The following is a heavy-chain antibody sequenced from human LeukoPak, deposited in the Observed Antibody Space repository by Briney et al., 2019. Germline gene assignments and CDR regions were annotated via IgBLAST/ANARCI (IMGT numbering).Heavy chain of an antibody. CDR3: ASLSLGHY. J-gene: IGHJ4*02. CDR2: IYSGGST. CDR1: GFALSSHW. V-gene: IGHV3-53*01. D-gene: IGHD6-6*01. Sequence: GGSLRLSCAASGFALSSHWMTWVRQAPGKGLEWVSVIYSGGSTYYADSVKGRFTISRDTSKNTLSLQMNSLRAEDTAVYYCASLSLGHYWGQGTLVTVSS.